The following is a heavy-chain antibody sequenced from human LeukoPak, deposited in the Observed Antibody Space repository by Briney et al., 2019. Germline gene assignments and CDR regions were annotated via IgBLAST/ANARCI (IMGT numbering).Heavy chain of an antibody. J-gene: IGHJ4*02. D-gene: IGHD3-16*01. CDR2: IYHSGST. Sequence: PSETLSLTCTVSGYSISSGYYWGWIRQPPGKGLEWIGSIYHSGSTYYNPSLKSRVTISVDTSKNQFSLKLSSVTAADTAVYYCASGLSWGTFDYWGQGTLVTVSS. CDR1: GYSISSGYY. V-gene: IGHV4-38-2*02. CDR3: ASGLSWGTFDY.